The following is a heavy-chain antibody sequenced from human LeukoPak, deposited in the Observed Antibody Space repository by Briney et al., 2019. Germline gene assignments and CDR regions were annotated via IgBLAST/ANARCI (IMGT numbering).Heavy chain of an antibody. J-gene: IGHJ4*02. CDR3: AKDADIVVVPAAMDY. D-gene: IGHD2-2*01. CDR2: INPSGGST. V-gene: IGHV1-46*01. Sequence: ASVKVSCKASGYTFTSYYMHWVRQAPGQGFEWMGIINPSGGSTSYAQKFQGRVTMTRDTSTSTVYMELSSLRSEDTAVYYCAKDADIVVVPAAMDYWGQGTLVTVSS. CDR1: GYTFTSYY.